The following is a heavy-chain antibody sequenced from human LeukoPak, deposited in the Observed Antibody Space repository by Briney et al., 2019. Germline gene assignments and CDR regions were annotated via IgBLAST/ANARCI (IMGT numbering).Heavy chain of an antibody. J-gene: IGHJ5*02. D-gene: IGHD2-2*01. V-gene: IGHV4-34*01. CDR2: INHSGST. CDR3: ASTSSGVVPNWFDP. CDR1: GGSFSGYY. Sequence: SETLSLTCAVYGGSFSGYYWSWIRQPPGKGLEWIGEINHSGSTNYNPSLKSRVTISVDTSKNQFSLKLSSVTAADTAVYYCASTSSGVVPNWFDPWGQGTLVTVSS.